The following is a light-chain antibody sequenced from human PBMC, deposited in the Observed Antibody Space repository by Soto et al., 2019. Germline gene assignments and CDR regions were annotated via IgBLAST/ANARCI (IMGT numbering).Light chain of an antibody. CDR3: QQYNGYSTWT. J-gene: IGKJ1*01. Sequence: IQMTQSPSSLSASVGDRVTITFLASQSISSYLNWYQQKPGKAPKLLIYAASSLQSGVPSRFSGSGSGTEFTLTISSLQPDDFATYYCQQYNGYSTWTFGQGTKVDIK. CDR1: QSISSY. CDR2: AAS. V-gene: IGKV1-39*01.